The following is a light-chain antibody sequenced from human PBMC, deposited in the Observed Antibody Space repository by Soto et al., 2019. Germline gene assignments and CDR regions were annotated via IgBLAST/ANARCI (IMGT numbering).Light chain of an antibody. Sequence: QSGLTQPPSVSGAPGQRVTISCTGSSSNIGAGYDVHWYQQLPGTAPKLLIYGDTNRPSGVPDRFSASKSGTSASLAITGLQAEDEADYYCQSYDSSLSGYVFGTGTKVTVL. CDR1: SSNIGAGYD. V-gene: IGLV1-40*01. CDR3: QSYDSSLSGYV. J-gene: IGLJ1*01. CDR2: GDT.